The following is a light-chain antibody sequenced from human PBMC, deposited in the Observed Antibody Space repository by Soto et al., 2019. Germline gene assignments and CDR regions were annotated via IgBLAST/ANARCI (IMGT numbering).Light chain of an antibody. V-gene: IGKV1-39*01. Sequence: DIQMTQSPSSLSASVGDRVTITCRASQSISSYLNWYQQKPGKAPKLLIYAASSLQSGVPSRFSGSGSGTDFTLTISSLQPEDFATYYCQQSYITPTFGGGTTVAIK. CDR2: AAS. CDR1: QSISSY. CDR3: QQSYITPT. J-gene: IGKJ4*01.